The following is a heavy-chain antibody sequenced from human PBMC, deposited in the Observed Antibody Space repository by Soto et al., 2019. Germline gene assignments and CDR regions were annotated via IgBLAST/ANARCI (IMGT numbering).Heavy chain of an antibody. V-gene: IGHV1-58*01. D-gene: IGHD3-10*01. Sequence: QMQLVQSGPEVKKPGTSVKVSCKASGFTFTSSAVQWVRQARGQRLEWIGWIVVGSVNTNYAQKFQERVTITRDMSTRTAYMELSSLRSEDTAVYYCAAGPFPFYFDAVDTWGQGTMVTVSS. CDR2: IVVGSVNT. CDR1: GFTFTSSA. J-gene: IGHJ3*02. CDR3: AAGPFPFYFDAVDT.